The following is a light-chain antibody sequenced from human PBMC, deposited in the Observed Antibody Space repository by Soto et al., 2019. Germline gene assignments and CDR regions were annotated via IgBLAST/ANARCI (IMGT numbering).Light chain of an antibody. Sequence: LTQPASVSGSPGQSITISCTGTSSDVGGYNYVSWYQQHPGKAPKLMIYEVSNRPSGFSNRFSGSKSGNTASLTISGLQAEDEADYYCSSYTSSSTPRVFGTGTKGTVL. CDR3: SSYTSSSTPRV. CDR2: EVS. J-gene: IGLJ1*01. V-gene: IGLV2-14*01. CDR1: SSDVGGYNY.